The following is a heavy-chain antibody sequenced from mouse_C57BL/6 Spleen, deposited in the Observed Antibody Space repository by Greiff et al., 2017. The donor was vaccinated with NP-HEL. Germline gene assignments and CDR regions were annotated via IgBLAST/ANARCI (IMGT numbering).Heavy chain of an antibody. J-gene: IGHJ4*01. CDR2: SYWDDDK. V-gene: IGHV8-12*01. CDR1: GFSLSTSGMG. CDR3: ARKGGAMDY. Sequence: QVTLKESGPGILQSSQTLSLTCSFSGFSLSTSGMGVSWIRQPAGKGLEWLAHSYWDDDKRYNPSLKSRLTISKDTSRNQVFLKITSVDTADTATYYCARKGGAMDYWGQGTSVTVSS.